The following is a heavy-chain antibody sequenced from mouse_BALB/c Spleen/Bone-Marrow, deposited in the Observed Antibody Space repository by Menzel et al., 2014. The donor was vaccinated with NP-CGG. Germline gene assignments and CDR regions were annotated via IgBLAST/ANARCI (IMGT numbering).Heavy chain of an antibody. CDR2: IDPANGNT. CDR3: AEITTAAYYVMDY. V-gene: IGHV14-3*02. Sequence: EVQLVESGAELVKPGASVKLSCTASGFNIEDTYMHWVKQRPEQGLEWIGRIDPANGNTKYDPKFQGKATITADTSSNTAYLQLSSLTSEGTAVYYCAEITTAAYYVMDYWGQGTSVTVSS. CDR1: GFNIEDTY. J-gene: IGHJ4*01. D-gene: IGHD1-2*01.